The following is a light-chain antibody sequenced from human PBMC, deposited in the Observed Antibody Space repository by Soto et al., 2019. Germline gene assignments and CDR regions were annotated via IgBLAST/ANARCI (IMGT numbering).Light chain of an antibody. CDR2: GAS. Sequence: DIQMTQSPSSLSASVRDRVTLTCRASQSISNYLNWFQVKSGRGPKLLISGASTLQDGVPSRFSGSGSGSDFTLTISNLQREDFAVYYCQQGYSPLLTFGGGTRVEIK. V-gene: IGKV1-39*01. CDR3: QQGYSPLLT. J-gene: IGKJ4*01. CDR1: QSISNY.